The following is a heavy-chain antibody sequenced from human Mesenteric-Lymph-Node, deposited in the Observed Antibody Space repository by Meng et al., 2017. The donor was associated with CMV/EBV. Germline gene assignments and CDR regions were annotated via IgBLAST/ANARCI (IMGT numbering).Heavy chain of an antibody. CDR3: ARGGGHYYDSSGYYVLSPPGNWFDP. CDR2: ASGDGGGT. D-gene: IGHD3-22*01. Sequence: VSGLNLINFTMHWVRQAPGKGLQYVSVASGDGGGTYYADSVKGRFTISRDNSKNMLYLQMGSLRAEDMAVYYCARGGGHYYDSSGYYVLSPPGNWFDPWGQGTLVTVSS. J-gene: IGHJ5*02. V-gene: IGHV3-64*02. CDR1: GLNLINFT.